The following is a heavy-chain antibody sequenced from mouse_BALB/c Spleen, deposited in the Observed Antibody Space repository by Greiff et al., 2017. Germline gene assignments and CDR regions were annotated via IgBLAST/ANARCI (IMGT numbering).Heavy chain of an antibody. J-gene: IGHJ3*01. CDR2: IYPGDGDT. CDR3: ARSDGYYWFAY. D-gene: IGHD2-3*01. V-gene: IGHV1-87*01. CDR1: GYTFTSYW. Sequence: VKLMESGAELARPGASVKLSCKASGYTFTSYWMQWVKQRPGQGLEWIGAIYPGDGDTRYTQKFKGKATLTADKSSSTAYMQLSSLASEDSAVYYCARSDGYYWFAYWGQGTLVTVSA.